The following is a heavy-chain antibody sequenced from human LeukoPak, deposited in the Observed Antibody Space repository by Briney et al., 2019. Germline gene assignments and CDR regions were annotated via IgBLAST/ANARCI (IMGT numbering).Heavy chain of an antibody. CDR1: GGSISGYY. V-gene: IGHV4-4*08. Sequence: PSETLSLTCTVSGGSISGYYWSWIRQPPGKGLEWIGNVYFSGSTLYNPSLKSRVTISIDTSKNQFSLKLSSVTAADTALYYCARPKTMVRGVGAFDIWGQGTMVTVSS. CDR2: VYFSGST. J-gene: IGHJ3*02. CDR3: ARPKTMVRGVGAFDI. D-gene: IGHD3-10*01.